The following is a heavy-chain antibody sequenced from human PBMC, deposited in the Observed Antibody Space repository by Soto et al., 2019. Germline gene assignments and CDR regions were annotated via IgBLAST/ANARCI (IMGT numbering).Heavy chain of an antibody. D-gene: IGHD3-3*01. CDR1: GYTFTGYY. CDR3: ARSHAATIFHYYGMDV. Sequence: QVQLVQSGAEVKKPGASVKVSCKASGYTFTGYYMHWVRQAPGQGLEWMGWINPNSGGTNYAQKFQGRVTMTRDTSISTAYMELSRLRSEDTAVYYCARSHAATIFHYYGMDVWGQGTTVTVSS. V-gene: IGHV1-2*02. J-gene: IGHJ6*02. CDR2: INPNSGGT.